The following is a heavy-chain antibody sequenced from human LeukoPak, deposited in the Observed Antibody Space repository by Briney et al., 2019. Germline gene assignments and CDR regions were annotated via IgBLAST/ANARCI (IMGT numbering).Heavy chain of an antibody. Sequence: SETLSLTCTVSDGSISSNYWTWIRQPPGKGLEWIGYIFYSGSTNYNPSLKSRVTISVDTSKNQFSLELSSVTAADTAVYYCARDRRANWYFDLWGRGTLVTVSS. CDR2: IFYSGST. J-gene: IGHJ2*01. V-gene: IGHV4-59*01. CDR1: DGSISSNY. CDR3: ARDRRANWYFDL.